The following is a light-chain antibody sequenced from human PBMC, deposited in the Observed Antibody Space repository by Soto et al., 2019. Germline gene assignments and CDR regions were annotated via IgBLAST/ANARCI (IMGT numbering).Light chain of an antibody. CDR1: QSVSRTN. Sequence: EIGLTQSPGTLSLSTGESATLSGRASQSVSRTNLAWYQQKPGQAPRLLIYDASTRATGIPDRFSGSGSGTAVTHTTSRLKPEACAVYYCQQYGSSPVFGGGTKVDIK. J-gene: IGKJ4*01. CDR2: DAS. V-gene: IGKV3-20*01. CDR3: QQYGSSPV.